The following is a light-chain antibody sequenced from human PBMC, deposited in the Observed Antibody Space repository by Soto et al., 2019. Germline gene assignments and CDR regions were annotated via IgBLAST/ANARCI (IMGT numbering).Light chain of an antibody. J-gene: IGKJ4*01. CDR3: QQYFKWPPVT. CDR1: QSISNN. CDR2: GAS. V-gene: IGKV3-15*01. Sequence: EIVLTQSPATLSVSPGERISLSCRASQSISNNLAWYQHKPGQAPRLLIHGASSRATGVSARFSGSGSGTDFTLHSSCAPSADIGVYFCQQYFKWPPVTFGGGTKVEIK.